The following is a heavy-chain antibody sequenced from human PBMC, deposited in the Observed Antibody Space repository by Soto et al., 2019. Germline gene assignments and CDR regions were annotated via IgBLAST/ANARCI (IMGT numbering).Heavy chain of an antibody. Sequence: PSETLSLTCTVSGGSISSGGYYWSWIRQHPGKGLEWIGYIYYSGSTYYNPSLKSRVTISVDTSKNQFSLKLSSVTAADTAVYYCARGAYYYGSGPHRVLDFDIWGQGTMVTVSS. CDR1: GGSISSGGYY. D-gene: IGHD3-10*01. CDR2: IYYSGST. V-gene: IGHV4-31*03. CDR3: ARGAYYYGSGPHRVLDFDI. J-gene: IGHJ3*02.